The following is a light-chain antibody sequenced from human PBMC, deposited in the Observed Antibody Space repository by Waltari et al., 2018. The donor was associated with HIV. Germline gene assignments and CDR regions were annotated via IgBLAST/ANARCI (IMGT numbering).Light chain of an antibody. CDR3: SSYTSSSTQV. J-gene: IGLJ1*01. Sequence: QSSLTQPASVSGSPGQSIPISCTGTSCYVGGHNYVSWYQQHPGKAPKLMIYEVTNRPSGVSNRFSGSESGNTASLTISGLQAEDEADYYCSSYTSSSTQVFGTGTKVTVL. V-gene: IGLV2-14*01. CDR2: EVT. CDR1: SCYVGGHNY.